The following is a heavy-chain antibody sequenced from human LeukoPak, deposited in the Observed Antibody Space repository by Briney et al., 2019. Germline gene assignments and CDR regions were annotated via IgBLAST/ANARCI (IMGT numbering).Heavy chain of an antibody. CDR1: GFTFSTYG. V-gene: IGHV3-33*01. CDR3: ARGGRTTWHGMDV. J-gene: IGHJ6*02. D-gene: IGHD4-17*01. CDR2: IWYDGSNK. Sequence: GRSLRLSCEASGFTFSTYGMHWVLQAPGKGLEWVAVIWYDGSNKNYADSVKGRFTISRDNSKNTLYLQMNSLRAEDTAVYYCARGGRTTWHGMDVWGQGTTVTVSS.